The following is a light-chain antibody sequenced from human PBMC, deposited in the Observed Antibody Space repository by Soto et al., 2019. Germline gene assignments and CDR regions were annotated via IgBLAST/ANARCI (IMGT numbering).Light chain of an antibody. CDR3: LQDYNYPLT. V-gene: IGKV1-6*01. CDR1: QSISTY. J-gene: IGKJ4*01. CDR2: AAS. Sequence: IQMIQSPSSLSASVGASFTITRRASQSISTYLHWYQQKAGKAPHLLIYAASNLQSGVPSRFSGSGSGTDFTLTISSLQPEDFATYYCLQDYNYPLTVGGGNKVDIK.